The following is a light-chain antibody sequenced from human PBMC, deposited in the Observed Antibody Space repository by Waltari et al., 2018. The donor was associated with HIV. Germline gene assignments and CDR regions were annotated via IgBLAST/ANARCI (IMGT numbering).Light chain of an antibody. Sequence: YVLTQPPSVSVAPGTTAKISCGGNNIGSKSVHWYQQRSGQPPVLVIYFDADRPSGLPERFFGSNSGSTATLTITRVEVGDEADYFCQIWNNSSDHWVFGAGTTLTVL. J-gene: IGLJ3*02. CDR1: NIGSKS. V-gene: IGLV3-21*01. CDR3: QIWNNSSDHWV. CDR2: FDA.